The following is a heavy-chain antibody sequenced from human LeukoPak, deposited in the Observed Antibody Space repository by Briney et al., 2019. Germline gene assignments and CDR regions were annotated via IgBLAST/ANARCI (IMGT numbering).Heavy chain of an antibody. J-gene: IGHJ3*02. Sequence: ASETLSLTCTVSGGSFSSFYWSWIRQSPGKGLEWIGYISYTGNTNYNPSLKSRVTISVDTSKNQFSLKLSSVTAADTAVYYCAREGGFHSPAGIWGQGTMVTVSS. CDR2: ISYTGNT. CDR3: AREGGFHSPAGI. CDR1: GGSFSSFY. D-gene: IGHD1-26*01. V-gene: IGHV4-4*08.